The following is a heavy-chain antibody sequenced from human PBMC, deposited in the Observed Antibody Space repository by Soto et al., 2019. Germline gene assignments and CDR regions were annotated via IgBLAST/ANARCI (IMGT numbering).Heavy chain of an antibody. Sequence: SETLSLTCSVSGSFVSSGAYYWNWIRQPPGKGLEWIGEIYHSGSTNYNPSLKSRVTISVDKSKNQFSLKLSSVTAADTAVYYCARALLYDSSGYYDYWGQGTLVTVSS. CDR1: GSFVSSGAYY. V-gene: IGHV4-61*08. CDR3: ARALLYDSSGYYDY. J-gene: IGHJ4*02. D-gene: IGHD3-22*01. CDR2: IYHSGST.